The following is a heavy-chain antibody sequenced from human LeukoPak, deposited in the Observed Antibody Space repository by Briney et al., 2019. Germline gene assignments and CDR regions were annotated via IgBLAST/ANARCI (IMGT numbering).Heavy chain of an antibody. J-gene: IGHJ5*02. Sequence: ASVKVSCKTSGYIFTDYYIHWVRQAPGQGLEWMGWINPNSGGTNYAQMFQGRVTMTGDMSINTVHMELSRLTSDDTAVYYCARPSFSSSYSRSVKNWFDPWGQGTLVTVSS. V-gene: IGHV1-2*02. CDR1: GYIFTDYY. D-gene: IGHD3-22*01. CDR3: ARPSFSSSYSRSVKNWFDP. CDR2: INPNSGGT.